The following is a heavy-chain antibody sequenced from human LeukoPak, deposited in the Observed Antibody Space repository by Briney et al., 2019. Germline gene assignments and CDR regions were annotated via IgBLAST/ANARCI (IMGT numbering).Heavy chain of an antibody. D-gene: IGHD3-22*01. Sequence: SETLSLTCTVSGGSISSYYWSWIRQPPGKGLEWIGYIYYSGSTNYNPSLQSRVTISVDTSKNQFSLKLSSVTAADTAVYYCARQKVVMDYYHGMDVWGQGTTVTVSS. CDR3: ARQKVVMDYYHGMDV. V-gene: IGHV4-59*08. CDR2: IYYSGST. CDR1: GGSISSYY. J-gene: IGHJ6*02.